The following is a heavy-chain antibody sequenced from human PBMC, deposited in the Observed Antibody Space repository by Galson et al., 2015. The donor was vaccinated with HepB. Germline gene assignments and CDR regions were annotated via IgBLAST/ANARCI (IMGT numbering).Heavy chain of an antibody. CDR2: IYSVGTT. V-gene: IGHV3-53*01. D-gene: IGHD2-15*01. Sequence: SLRLSCAASGFTVTKNHMTWVCQAPGKGLEWLSIIYSVGTTYYADSVKGRFTISRDNSKNTLYLQMNSLRAEDTAIYYCLGFPGYWGQGTLVTVSS. J-gene: IGHJ4*02. CDR3: LGFPGY. CDR1: GFTVTKNH.